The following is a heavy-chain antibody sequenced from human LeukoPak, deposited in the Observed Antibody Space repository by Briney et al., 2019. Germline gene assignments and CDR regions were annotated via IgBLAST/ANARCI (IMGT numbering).Heavy chain of an antibody. V-gene: IGHV3-23*01. D-gene: IGHD6-19*01. CDR1: GFTFSSYA. CDR3: AKSKLWLVGSFDY. Sequence: GGSLRLSCAASGFTFSSYAMSWVRQAPGKGLEWVSPISGSGGSTYYADSVKGRFTISRDNSKNTLYLQMNSLRAEDTAVYYCAKSKLWLVGSFDYWGQGTLVTVSS. CDR2: ISGSGGST. J-gene: IGHJ4*02.